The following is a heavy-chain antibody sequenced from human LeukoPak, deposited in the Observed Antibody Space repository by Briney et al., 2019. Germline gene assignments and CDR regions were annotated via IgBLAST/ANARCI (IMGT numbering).Heavy chain of an antibody. Sequence: PSETLSLTCTVSGGSISSSSYYWSWIRQPAGKGLEWIGRIYTSGSTNYNPSLKSRVTISVDTSKNQFSLKLSSVTAADTAVYYCARAKFVLRYFDWLFEFDYWGQGTLVTVSS. CDR3: ARAKFVLRYFDWLFEFDY. CDR1: GGSISSSSYY. CDR2: IYTSGST. V-gene: IGHV4-61*02. J-gene: IGHJ4*02. D-gene: IGHD3-9*01.